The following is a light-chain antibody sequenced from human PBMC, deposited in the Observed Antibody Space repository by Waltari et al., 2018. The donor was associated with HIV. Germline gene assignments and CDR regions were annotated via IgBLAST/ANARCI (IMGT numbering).Light chain of an antibody. CDR2: DVS. CDR1: SSDVGGYNY. V-gene: IGLV2-14*03. J-gene: IGLJ3*02. CDR3: SSYTASSTPWV. Sequence: QSALTQPASVSGSPGQSITISCTGTSSDVGGYNYVSWYQQHPGKAPNLRIYDVSNRPSGVSNRFSGSKSGNTASLAISGRQAEDEADYYCSSYTASSTPWVFGGGTKRTVL.